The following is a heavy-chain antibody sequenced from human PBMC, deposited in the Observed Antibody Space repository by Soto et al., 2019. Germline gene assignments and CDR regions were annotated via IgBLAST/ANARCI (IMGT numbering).Heavy chain of an antibody. CDR3: AGVGSSVHYDILTGYYNFDY. J-gene: IGHJ4*02. CDR1: GFNFSSYA. CDR2: ISGSGGST. D-gene: IGHD3-9*01. V-gene: IGHV3-23*01. Sequence: GGSLRLSCAAPGFNFSSYAMSWVRQAPGKGLEWVSAISGSGGSTYYADSVKGRFTISRDNSKNTLYLQMNSLRAEDTAVYYCAGVGSSVHYDILTGYYNFDYWGQGTRVTVSS.